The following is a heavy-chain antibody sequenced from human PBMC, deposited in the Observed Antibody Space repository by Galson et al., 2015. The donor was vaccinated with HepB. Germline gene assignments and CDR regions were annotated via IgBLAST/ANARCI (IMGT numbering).Heavy chain of an antibody. CDR3: ARERWFGELLDPDY. J-gene: IGHJ4*02. CDR1: GFTFSSYS. Sequence: SLRLSCAASGFTFSSYSMNWVRQAPGKGLEWVSYISSSSSTIYYADSVKGRFTISRDNAKNSPYLQMNSLRDEDTAVYYCARERWFGELLDPDYWGQGTLVTVSS. CDR2: ISSSSSTI. D-gene: IGHD3-10*01. V-gene: IGHV3-48*02.